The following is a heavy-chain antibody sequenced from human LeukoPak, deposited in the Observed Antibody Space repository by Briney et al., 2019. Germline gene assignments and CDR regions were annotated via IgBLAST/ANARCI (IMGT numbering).Heavy chain of an antibody. V-gene: IGHV3-64*01. J-gene: IGHJ4*02. D-gene: IGHD7-27*01. CDR2: ISSNGGST. CDR3: ARASNWGSRPFDY. Sequence: GGSLRLSCAAYGFTFSSYGMHWVRQAPGKGLEYVSAISSNGGSTYYANSVKGRFTISRDNSKNTLYLQMGSLRAEDMAVYYCARASNWGSRPFDYWGQGTLVTVSS. CDR1: GFTFSSYG.